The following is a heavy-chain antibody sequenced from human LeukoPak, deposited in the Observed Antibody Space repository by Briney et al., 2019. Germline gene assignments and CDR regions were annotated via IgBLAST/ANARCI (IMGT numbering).Heavy chain of an antibody. CDR2: ISSSGSTI. CDR3: AREDSSGYPAFDY. D-gene: IGHD3-22*01. CDR1: GFTFSDYY. V-gene: IGHV3-11*01. Sequence: GGSLRLSCAASGFTFSDYYMSWIRQAPGKGLEGVSYISSSGSTIYYADSVKGRFTISRDNAKNSLYLQMNSLRAEDTAVYYCAREDSSGYPAFDYWGQGTLVTVSS. J-gene: IGHJ4*02.